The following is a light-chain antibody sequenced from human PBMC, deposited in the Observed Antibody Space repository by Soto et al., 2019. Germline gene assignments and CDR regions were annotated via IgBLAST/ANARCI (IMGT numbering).Light chain of an antibody. V-gene: IGKV3-20*01. CDR1: QSLSSSQ. Sequence: EIVLTQSPGTLYLSPGERATLSFRASQSLSSSQLAWYQQKPGQAPRLLIHDASSRATGISDRCTGSGSGTDCTLTIPTLEPEDFAVYYCQQYGSSPRTFGLGTKVDIK. CDR2: DAS. CDR3: QQYGSSPRT. J-gene: IGKJ1*01.